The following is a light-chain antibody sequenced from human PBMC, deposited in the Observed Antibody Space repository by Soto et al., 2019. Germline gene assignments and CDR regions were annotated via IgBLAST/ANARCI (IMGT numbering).Light chain of an antibody. Sequence: EIVLTQSPGTLSLSPGESATLSCRANQVVSSSYLAWYQQKPGQAPRLLIYHASDRATGVPDRFSGSGSGTDFALTITRLEHEDFSLFYCQQYGTFPFSFGQGTKLESK. V-gene: IGKV3-20*01. CDR1: QVVSSSY. J-gene: IGKJ2*01. CDR3: QQYGTFPFS. CDR2: HAS.